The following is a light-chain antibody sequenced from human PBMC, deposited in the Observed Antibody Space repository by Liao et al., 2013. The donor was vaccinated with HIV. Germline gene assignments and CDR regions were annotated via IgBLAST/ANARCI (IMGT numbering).Light chain of an antibody. CDR2: YDS. CDR1: NLASQS. Sequence: SYALTQPPAVSLAPGKTATITCEGVNLASQSVHWYQQRPGQAPVVVMYYDSDRPSGVPERFSGSRSGNTATLTITGTQTVDEADYYCQAWDRNSYFVFGTGTRVTVL. J-gene: IGLJ1*01. CDR3: QAWDRNSYFV. V-gene: IGLV3-21*01.